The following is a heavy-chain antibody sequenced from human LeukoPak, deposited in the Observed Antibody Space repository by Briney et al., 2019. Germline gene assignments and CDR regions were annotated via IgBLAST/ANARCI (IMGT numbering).Heavy chain of an antibody. D-gene: IGHD3-22*01. CDR3: AKGSSGYFLDL. CDR2: ISNDGGGT. Sequence: PGGSLRLSCAASGFIFNNYGLVWVRQAPGKGLEWVSAISNDGGGTTYADFVKGRLTISRDNSKNTLFLQMNSLRAEDTALYYCAKGSSGYFLDLWGQGTLVTVSS. J-gene: IGHJ5*02. CDR1: GFIFNNYG. V-gene: IGHV3-23*01.